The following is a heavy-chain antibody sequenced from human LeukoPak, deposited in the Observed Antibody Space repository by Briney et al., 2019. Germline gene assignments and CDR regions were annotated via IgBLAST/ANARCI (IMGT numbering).Heavy chain of an antibody. CDR1: GYTFTSYY. CDR3: ARDGRYCSGGSCYPGWYFDL. V-gene: IGHV1-46*01. Sequence: ASVKVSCKASGYTFTSYYMHWVRQAPGQGLEWMGIINPSGGSTSYAQKFQGRVTMTRDTSTSTVYMELSSLRSEDTAVYYCARDGRYCSGGSCYPGWYFDLWGRGTLVTVSS. J-gene: IGHJ2*01. CDR2: INPSGGST. D-gene: IGHD2-15*01.